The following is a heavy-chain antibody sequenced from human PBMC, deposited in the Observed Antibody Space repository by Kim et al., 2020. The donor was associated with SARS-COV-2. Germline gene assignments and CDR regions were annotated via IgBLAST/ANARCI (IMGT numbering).Heavy chain of an antibody. CDR1: GGSISSGGYY. V-gene: IGHV4-31*03. CDR3: AGSITMVRGVGNWYFDL. Sequence: SETLSLTCTVSGGSISSGGYYWSWIRQHPGKGLEWIGYIYYSGSTYYNPSLKSRVTISVDTSKNQFSLKLSSVTAADTAVYYCAGSITMVRGVGNWYFDLWGRGTLVTVSS. J-gene: IGHJ2*01. CDR2: IYYSGST. D-gene: IGHD3-10*01.